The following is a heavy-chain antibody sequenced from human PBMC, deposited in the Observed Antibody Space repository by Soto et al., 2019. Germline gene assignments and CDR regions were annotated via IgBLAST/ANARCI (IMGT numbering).Heavy chain of an antibody. CDR2: IKSKNEGGTT. Sequence: EVKLVESGGGLVKPGGSLRLSCAASGFTFSNAWMSWVRQAPGEGLEWVGCIKSKNEGGTTDYAAPVKGRFTISRDNSKNSLCLQMNFRKTEHTAVYYLTTDSAEYWSSTSCFWVDYWGQGTLVTVSS. J-gene: IGHJ4*02. V-gene: IGHV3-15*01. D-gene: IGHD2-2*01. CDR1: GFTFSNAW. CDR3: TTDSAEYWSSTSCFWVDY.